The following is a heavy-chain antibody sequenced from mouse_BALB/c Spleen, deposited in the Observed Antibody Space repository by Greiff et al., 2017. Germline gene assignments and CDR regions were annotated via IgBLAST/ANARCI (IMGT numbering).Heavy chain of an antibody. Sequence: QVQLQQSGAELMKPGASVKISCKATGYTFSSYWIEWVKQRPGHGLEWIGEILPGSGSTNYNEKFKGKATFTADTSSNTAYMQLSSLTSEDSAVYYCARPKTTMITLYAMDYWGQGTSVTVSS. D-gene: IGHD2-4*01. CDR2: ILPGSGST. J-gene: IGHJ4*01. V-gene: IGHV1-9*01. CDR1: GYTFSSYW. CDR3: ARPKTTMITLYAMDY.